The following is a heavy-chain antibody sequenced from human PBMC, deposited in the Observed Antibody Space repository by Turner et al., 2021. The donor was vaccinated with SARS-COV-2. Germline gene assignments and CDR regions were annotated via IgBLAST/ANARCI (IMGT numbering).Heavy chain of an antibody. Sequence: QVQLQESGPGLVKPSETLSLTCTVSGGSISSSSYYWGWIRQPPGKGLEGIGGIYYSGSTYYNPSLKSRVTISVDTSKNQFSLKLSSVTAADTAVYYCAGEEVVFRASHTLYYYGMDVWGQGTTVTVSS. CDR3: AGEEVVFRASHTLYYYGMDV. CDR1: GGSISSSSYY. V-gene: IGHV4-39*01. D-gene: IGHD3-22*01. J-gene: IGHJ6*02. CDR2: IYYSGST.